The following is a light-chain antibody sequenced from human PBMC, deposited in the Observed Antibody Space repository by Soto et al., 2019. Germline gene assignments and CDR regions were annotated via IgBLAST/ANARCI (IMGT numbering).Light chain of an antibody. J-gene: IGKJ2*02. CDR1: QSVTTTY. Sequence: EIVLTQSPGTLSWSPGERATLSCRASQSVTTTYLAWYQQKPGQAPRLLIYNIDSRAAGIPDRFSGSGSRTDFTLSINRLEPEDFAVYYCQHYGSLPRTFGQGTKVEI. V-gene: IGKV3-20*01. CDR2: NID. CDR3: QHYGSLPRT.